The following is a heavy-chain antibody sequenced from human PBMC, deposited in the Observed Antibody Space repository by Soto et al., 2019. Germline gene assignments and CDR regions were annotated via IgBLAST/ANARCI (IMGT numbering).Heavy chain of an antibody. Sequence: EVQLLESGGALVQPGGTLRLSCAASGFTFSNYTVTWVRQAPGKGLEWVSVISGSVGNSYYAGSIKGRFSISRDSSENKLYLQMNSLRVEDTAIYYCAEGENSGGRRYSAPDSWGQGTLVTVTS. V-gene: IGHV3-23*01. J-gene: IGHJ4*02. CDR3: AEGENSGGRRYSAPDS. CDR1: GFTFSNYT. D-gene: IGHD2-15*01. CDR2: ISGSVGNS.